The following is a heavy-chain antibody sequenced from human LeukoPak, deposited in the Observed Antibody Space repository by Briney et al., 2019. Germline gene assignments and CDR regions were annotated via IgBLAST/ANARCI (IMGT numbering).Heavy chain of an antibody. CDR1: GYTFTSYG. J-gene: IGHJ3*02. V-gene: IGHV1-18*01. Sequence: GASVKVSCKASGYTFTSYGISWVRQAPGQGLEWMGLISAYNGNTNYAQKLQGRVTMTTDTSTSTAYMELRSLRSDDTAVYYCARDPSYSSSSGDAFDIWGQGTMVTVSS. D-gene: IGHD6-6*01. CDR2: ISAYNGNT. CDR3: ARDPSYSSSSGDAFDI.